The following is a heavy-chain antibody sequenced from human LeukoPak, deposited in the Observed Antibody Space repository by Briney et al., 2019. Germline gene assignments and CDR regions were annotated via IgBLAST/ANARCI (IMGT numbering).Heavy chain of an antibody. CDR1: GFTFSSYA. J-gene: IGHJ4*02. Sequence: PGGSLRLSCAASGFTFSSYAMSWVRQAPGKGLEWVSAISGSGGSTYYADSVKGRFTISRDNSKNTLYLQMNSLRAEDTAVYYCAKHDYVWRSYRYLYYFDYWGQGTPVTVSS. CDR2: ISGSGGST. CDR3: AKHDYVWRSYRYLYYFDY. V-gene: IGHV3-23*01. D-gene: IGHD3-16*02.